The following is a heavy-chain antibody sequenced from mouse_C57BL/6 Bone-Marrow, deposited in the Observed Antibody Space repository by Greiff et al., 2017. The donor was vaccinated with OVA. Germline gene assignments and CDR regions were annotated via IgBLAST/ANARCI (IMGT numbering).Heavy chain of an antibody. CDR3: TTLIYYGNYAYYYAMDY. CDR1: GFNIKDDY. V-gene: IGHV14-4*01. D-gene: IGHD2-1*01. Sequence: EVQLQQSGAELVRPGASVKLSCTASGFNIKDDYMHWVKQRPEQGLEWIGWIDPENGDTEYASKFQGKATITADPSSNTAYLQLSSLTSEDTAVYYCTTLIYYGNYAYYYAMDYWGQGTSVTVSS. CDR2: IDPENGDT. J-gene: IGHJ4*01.